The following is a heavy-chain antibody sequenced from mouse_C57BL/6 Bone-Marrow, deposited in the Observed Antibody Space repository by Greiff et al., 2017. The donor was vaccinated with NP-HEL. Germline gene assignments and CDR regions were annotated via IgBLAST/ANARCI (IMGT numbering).Heavy chain of an antibody. CDR1: GFSLSTSGMG. CDR2: IYWDDDK. V-gene: IGHV8-12*01. CDR3: ARSENYYGTPIAY. D-gene: IGHD1-1*01. Sequence: QVTLKESGPGILQSSQTLSLTCSFSGFSLSTSGMGVSWIRQPSGKGLEWLAHIYWDDDKRYNPSLKSRLTISKDTSRNQVFLKITSVDTADTATYDCARSENYYGTPIAYWGQGTLVTVSA. J-gene: IGHJ3*01.